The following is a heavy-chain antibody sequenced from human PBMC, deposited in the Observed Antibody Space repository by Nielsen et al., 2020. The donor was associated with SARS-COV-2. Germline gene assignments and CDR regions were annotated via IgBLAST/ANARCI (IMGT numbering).Heavy chain of an antibody. D-gene: IGHD6-19*01. CDR1: GGSISSGDYY. Sequence: SETLSLTCTVSGGSISSGDYYWSWIRQHPGKGLEWIASRHYNGNTYYNPSLHRPMISVDTSKNEFSLRLTSVTAADTALYYCARGAGWFDPWGQGTRVTVSS. CDR2: RHYNGNT. V-gene: IGHV4-31*03. CDR3: ARGAGWFDP. J-gene: IGHJ5*02.